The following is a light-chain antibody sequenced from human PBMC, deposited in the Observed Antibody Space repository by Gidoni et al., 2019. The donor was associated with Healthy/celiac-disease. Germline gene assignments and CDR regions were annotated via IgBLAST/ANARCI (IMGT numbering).Light chain of an antibody. V-gene: IGLV3-19*01. J-gene: IGLJ2*01. CDR3: NSRDSSGNHPDVV. Sequence: SSELTQDPAVSVALGQTVRITCQGDSLRSYYASWDQQKPGQAPVLVIYGKNNRPSGIPDRFSGSSSGNTASLTITGAQAEDEADYYWNSRDSSGNHPDVVFGGGTKLTVL. CDR1: SLRSYY. CDR2: GKN.